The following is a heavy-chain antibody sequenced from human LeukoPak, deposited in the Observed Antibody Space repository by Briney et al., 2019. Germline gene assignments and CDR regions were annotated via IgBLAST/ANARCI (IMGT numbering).Heavy chain of an antibody. CDR2: ISSSSSTI. CDR1: GFTFSSYS. J-gene: IGHJ3*02. Sequence: GGSLRLSCAASGFTFSSYSMNWVRQAPGKGLEWVSYISSSSSTIYYADSVKGRFTISRDNSKNTLYLQMNSLRAEDTAVYYCARDHDMVRGVKLAFDIWGQGTMVTVSS. D-gene: IGHD3-10*01. V-gene: IGHV3-48*01. CDR3: ARDHDMVRGVKLAFDI.